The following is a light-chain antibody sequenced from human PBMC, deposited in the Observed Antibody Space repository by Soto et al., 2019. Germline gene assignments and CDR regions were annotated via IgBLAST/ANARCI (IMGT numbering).Light chain of an antibody. CDR1: TSDIGAYNY. V-gene: IGLV2-8*01. J-gene: IGLJ1*01. CDR3: RSFAGTNNFV. CDR2: EVT. Sequence: QSALTQPPSASGSPGQSVTISCTGTTSDIGAYNYVSWYQQRPGKAPKLIIYEVTRPPSGVPDRIFGSKSYTTASLTVSGLQAEDESDYYCRSFAGTNNFVFGSGTELTLL.